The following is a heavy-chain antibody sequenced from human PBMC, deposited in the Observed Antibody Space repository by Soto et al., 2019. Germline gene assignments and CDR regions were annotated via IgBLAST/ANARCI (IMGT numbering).Heavy chain of an antibody. CDR3: ARELRDYGDYVENYYGMDV. CDR1: GGTFSSYA. D-gene: IGHD4-17*01. V-gene: IGHV1-69*01. CDR2: IIPIFGTA. J-gene: IGHJ6*02. Sequence: QVQLVQSGAEVKKPGSSVKVSCKASGGTFSSYAISWVRQAPGQGLEWMGGIIPIFGTANYAQKFQGRVTITADESTSTADMELSSLRSEDTAVYYCARELRDYGDYVENYYGMDVWGQGTTGTVSS.